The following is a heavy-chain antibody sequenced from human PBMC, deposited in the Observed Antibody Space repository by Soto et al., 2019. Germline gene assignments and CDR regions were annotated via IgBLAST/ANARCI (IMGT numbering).Heavy chain of an antibody. CDR3: ARRAKQLVRGYCYYGMDV. V-gene: IGHV4-59*01. Sequence: QVQLQESGPGLVKPSETLSLTCTVSGGSISSYYWSWIRQPPGKGLEWIGYIYYSGSTNYNPSLKSRVTISVATSKNQFSLKLSSVTAADTAVYYCARRAKQLVRGYCYYGMDVWGQGTTVTVSS. D-gene: IGHD6-6*01. J-gene: IGHJ6*02. CDR2: IYYSGST. CDR1: GGSISSYY.